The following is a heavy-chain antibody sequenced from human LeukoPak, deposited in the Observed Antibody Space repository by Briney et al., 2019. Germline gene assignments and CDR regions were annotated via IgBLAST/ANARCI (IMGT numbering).Heavy chain of an antibody. CDR1: GFTFSSYW. D-gene: IGHD6-19*01. Sequence: GGSLRLSCAASGFTFSSYWMSWVRQAPGKGLEWVANIKQDGSEKYYVDSVKGRFTISRDNAKNSLYLQMNSLRAEDTALYYCAKDKSYSSGWSGGLDYWGQGTLVTVSS. V-gene: IGHV3-7*03. CDR3: AKDKSYSSGWSGGLDY. CDR2: IKQDGSEK. J-gene: IGHJ4*02.